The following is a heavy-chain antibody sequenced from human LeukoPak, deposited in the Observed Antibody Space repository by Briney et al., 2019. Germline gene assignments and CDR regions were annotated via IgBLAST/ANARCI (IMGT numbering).Heavy chain of an antibody. CDR2: IHGTGGT. Sequence: SETLSLTCTVSGGSISGYYWSWIRQPAGKGLEWIGRIHGTGGTDYNPSLKSRVTTSVDTSKNQFSLKLTSVTAADTAVYYCAKDGSSWPFFDSWGQGTLVTVSS. V-gene: IGHV4-4*07. CDR3: AKDGSSWPFFDS. CDR1: GGSISGYY. D-gene: IGHD6-13*01. J-gene: IGHJ4*02.